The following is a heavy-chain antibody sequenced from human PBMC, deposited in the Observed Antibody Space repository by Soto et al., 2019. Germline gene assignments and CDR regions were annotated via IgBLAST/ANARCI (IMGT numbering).Heavy chain of an antibody. CDR3: AYSPIKGPVAVMDF. J-gene: IGHJ6*02. D-gene: IGHD2-21*01. CDR2: RSFDGSIK. Sequence: GEELRDSNAASGLTFNNYGMTWVRQAPGKGLEWLAVRSFDGSIKYYADSVKGRFAIFRDNSKNTLYLQMNSLRAGDTAVYHCAYSPIKGPVAVMDFRGQGSSVIVS. CDR1: GLTFNNYG. V-gene: IGHV3-30*03.